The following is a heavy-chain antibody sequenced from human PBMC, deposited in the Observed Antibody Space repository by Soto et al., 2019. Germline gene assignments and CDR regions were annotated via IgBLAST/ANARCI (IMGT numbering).Heavy chain of an antibody. D-gene: IGHD5-12*01. Sequence: PSETLSLTCTVSGGSISSGGYYWSWIRQHPGKGLEWIGYIYYSGSTYYNPSLKSRVTISVDTSKNQFSLKLSSVTAADTAVYYCARVSDSFSYSRYEFDYWGKGTLVTVSS. V-gene: IGHV4-31*03. J-gene: IGHJ4*02. CDR3: ARVSDSFSYSRYEFDY. CDR2: IYYSGST. CDR1: GGSISSGGYY.